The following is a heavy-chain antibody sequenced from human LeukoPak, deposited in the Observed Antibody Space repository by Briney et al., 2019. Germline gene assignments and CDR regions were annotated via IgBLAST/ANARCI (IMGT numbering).Heavy chain of an antibody. Sequence: SGGSLRLSCAASEFTFSNAWMSWVRQAPGKGLEWVDRIISISDGGTTDYAAPVKGRFTISRDDSKNTLYLQMNSLKTEDTAVYYCTTLSPADYWGQGTLVTVSS. J-gene: IGHJ4*02. CDR2: IISISDGGTT. CDR3: TTLSPADY. D-gene: IGHD3-16*01. V-gene: IGHV3-15*01. CDR1: EFTFSNAW.